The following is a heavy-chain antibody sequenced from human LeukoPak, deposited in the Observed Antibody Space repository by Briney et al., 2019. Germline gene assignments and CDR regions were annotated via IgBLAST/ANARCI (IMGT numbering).Heavy chain of an antibody. CDR3: ARKKGLRFDY. V-gene: IGHV4-59*12. J-gene: IGHJ4*02. Sequence: SETLSLTCTVSGGSISSYYWSWIRQPPGKGLEWIGYIYYSGSTNYNPSLKSRVTISVDTSKNQFSLKLSSVTAADTAVYYCARKKGLRFDYWGQGTLVTVSS. CDR1: GGSISSYY. CDR2: IYYSGST. D-gene: IGHD6-19*01.